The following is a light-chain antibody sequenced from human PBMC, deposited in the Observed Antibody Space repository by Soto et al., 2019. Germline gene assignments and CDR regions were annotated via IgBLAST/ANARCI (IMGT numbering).Light chain of an antibody. Sequence: ETVMTQSPATLSVSPGERATLSYGASQSVSTNLAWYQQKPGQVPRLLIYGASTRASGIPARFSGSGSGTEFTLTISSLQSEDFAIYYCQQYNEWPLTFGGGTKVEIE. CDR2: GAS. CDR1: QSVSTN. CDR3: QQYNEWPLT. V-gene: IGKV3-15*01. J-gene: IGKJ4*01.